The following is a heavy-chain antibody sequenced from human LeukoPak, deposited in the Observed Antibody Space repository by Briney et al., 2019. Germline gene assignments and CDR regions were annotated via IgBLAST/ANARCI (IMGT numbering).Heavy chain of an antibody. CDR2: ISSDGSST. D-gene: IGHD3-3*01. J-gene: IGHJ2*01. V-gene: IGHV3-74*01. CDR1: GFTFSSYW. CDR3: ARSINYDLFDL. Sequence: PGGSLRLSCAASGFTFSSYWMHWVRQAPGKGLVWVSRISSDGSSTSYADSVKGRFTISRDNAKNTLSLQMNSLGAEDTAVYYCARSINYDLFDLWGRGTLVTVSS.